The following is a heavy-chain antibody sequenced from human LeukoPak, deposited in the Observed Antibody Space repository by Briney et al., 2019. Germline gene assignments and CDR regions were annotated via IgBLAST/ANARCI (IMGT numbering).Heavy chain of an antibody. CDR1: GFTFDDYT. Sequence: GGSLRLSCAASGFTFDDYTMHWVRQVPGKALEWVSLISWDGGVTSYSDSVKGRFTISRDNFKKSLYLQMNSLRTEDTALYYCAKGSSGLDYWGQGTLVTVSS. J-gene: IGHJ4*02. CDR2: ISWDGGVT. CDR3: AKGSSGLDY. V-gene: IGHV3-43*01. D-gene: IGHD1-26*01.